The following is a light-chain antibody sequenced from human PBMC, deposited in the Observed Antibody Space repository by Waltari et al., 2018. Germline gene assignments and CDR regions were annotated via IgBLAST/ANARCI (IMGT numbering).Light chain of an antibody. V-gene: IGLV3-21*04. CDR3: QVWDDSNNSGV. Sequence: SYVLTQTPSVSLAPGQTAIITCGGDNIESKRVHWYQLKPGKAPVLVMFYDSDRPPGIPDRFSGSNSGNTSTLTISRVEDDDEADYFCQVWDDSNNSGVFGGGTKLTVL. CDR2: YDS. J-gene: IGLJ2*01. CDR1: NIESKR.